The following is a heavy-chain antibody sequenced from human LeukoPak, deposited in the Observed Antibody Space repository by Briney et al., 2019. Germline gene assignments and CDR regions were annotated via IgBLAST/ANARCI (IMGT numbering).Heavy chain of an antibody. Sequence: SETLSLTCTVSGDSISSSSSYWGWIRQPPGEGLEWIGSIYYSGSTYYNTSLKSRVTISVDTSKNQFSLRLTSVTATDTAMYYCARQTGSGLFTLPGGQGTLVTVSS. CDR2: IYYSGST. CDR1: GDSISSSSSY. V-gene: IGHV4-39*01. CDR3: ARQTGSGLFTLP. D-gene: IGHD3/OR15-3a*01. J-gene: IGHJ4*02.